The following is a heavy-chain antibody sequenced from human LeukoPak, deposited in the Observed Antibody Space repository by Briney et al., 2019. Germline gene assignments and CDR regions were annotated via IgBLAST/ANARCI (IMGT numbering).Heavy chain of an antibody. CDR3: TKNTHDY. D-gene: IGHD1/OR15-1a*01. Sequence: GESQTLSCAASGFTFSGSWMSWVRQAPGKGLEWVATIKGDGSGKFYVDSVKGRFAISRDDAKSSLFLQMDSLRSEDTAVYYCTKNTHDYWGQGTLVTVSS. CDR1: GFTFSGSW. CDR2: IKGDGSGK. V-gene: IGHV3-7*01. J-gene: IGHJ4*02.